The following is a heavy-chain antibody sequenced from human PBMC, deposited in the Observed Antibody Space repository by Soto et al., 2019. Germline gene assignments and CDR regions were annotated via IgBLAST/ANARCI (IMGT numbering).Heavy chain of an antibody. J-gene: IGHJ5*02. CDR3: ARDRVQYQLLHGDNWFDP. V-gene: IGHV1-3*01. CDR2: INAGNGNT. D-gene: IGHD2-2*01. Sequence: GASVKVSCKASGYTFTSYAMHWVRQAPGQRLEWMGWINAGNGNTKYSQKFQGRVTITRDTSASTAYMELSSLRSEDTAVYYCARDRVQYQLLHGDNWFDPWGQGTLVTVPQ. CDR1: GYTFTSYA.